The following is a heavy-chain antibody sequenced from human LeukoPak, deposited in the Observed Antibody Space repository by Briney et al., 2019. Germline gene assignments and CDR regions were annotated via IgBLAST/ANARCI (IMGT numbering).Heavy chain of an antibody. V-gene: IGHV3-23*01. Sequence: GGSLRLSCAASGFTFSSYWMHWVRQTPGKGLEWVSAIGSGGTTYYTDSVKGRFTISRDNSKTTLYLQMSSLRAEDTAVYYCAKRDTTMAKGAFDIWGQGTTVTVSS. CDR3: AKRDTTMAKGAFDI. CDR1: GFTFSSYW. J-gene: IGHJ3*02. D-gene: IGHD5-18*01. CDR2: IGSGGTT.